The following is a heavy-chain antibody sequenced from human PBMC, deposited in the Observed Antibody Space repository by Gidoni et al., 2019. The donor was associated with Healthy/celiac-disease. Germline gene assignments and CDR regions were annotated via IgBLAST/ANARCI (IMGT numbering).Heavy chain of an antibody. D-gene: IGHD2-15*01. CDR2: INHSGST. V-gene: IGHV4-34*01. CDR1: GGPFSGYY. J-gene: IGHJ3*02. CDR3: ASPLLRGGLVPFDI. Sequence: VQLQQWGAGLLKPSETMSLTCAVYGGPFSGYYWSWIRQPPGKGLEWIGEINHSGSTNYNPSRKSRVTIYVDTSKNQFSLNLSSVTATDTAVYYCASPLLRGGLVPFDIWGQGTMVTVSS.